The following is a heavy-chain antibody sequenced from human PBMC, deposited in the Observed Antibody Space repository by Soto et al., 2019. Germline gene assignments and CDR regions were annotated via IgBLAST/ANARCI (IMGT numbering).Heavy chain of an antibody. CDR2: ISYDGSNK. D-gene: IGHD6-19*01. CDR3: AKDSSGWSSEAFDI. V-gene: IGHV3-30*18. Sequence: GGSLRLSXAASGFTFSSYGMHWVRQAPGKGLEWVAVISYDGSNKYYADSVKGRFTISRDNSKNTLYLQMNSLRAEDTAVYYCAKDSSGWSSEAFDIWGQGTMVTVSS. CDR1: GFTFSSYG. J-gene: IGHJ3*02.